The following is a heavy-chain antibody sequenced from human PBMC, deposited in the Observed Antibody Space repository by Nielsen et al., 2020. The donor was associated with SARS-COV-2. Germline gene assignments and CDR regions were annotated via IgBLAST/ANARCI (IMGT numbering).Heavy chain of an antibody. CDR1: GFTFKNYA. CDR3: ARLGGSGWYVFSDY. D-gene: IGHD6-19*01. J-gene: IGHJ4*02. Sequence: GESLKISCAASGFTFKNYAMSWVRQAPGKGLEWVSYISSSGSTIYYADSVKGRFTISRDNAKNSLYLQMNSLRAEDTALYYCARLGGSGWYVFSDYWGQGTLVTVSS. CDR2: ISSSGSTI. V-gene: IGHV3-48*04.